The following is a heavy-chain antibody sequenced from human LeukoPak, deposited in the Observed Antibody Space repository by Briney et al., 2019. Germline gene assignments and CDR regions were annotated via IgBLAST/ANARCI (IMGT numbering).Heavy chain of an antibody. D-gene: IGHD3-10*01. Sequence: GRSLRLSCAASGFTFGSYPMHWVRQAPGKGLEWVAVISYDGHNKYYADSVKGRFTISRDNSKNTLYLQMNSLRAEDTAVYYCAKDPSQYGSGTYYYFDYWGQGTLVTVSS. V-gene: IGHV3-30*18. CDR1: GFTFGSYP. CDR2: ISYDGHNK. J-gene: IGHJ4*02. CDR3: AKDPSQYGSGTYYYFDY.